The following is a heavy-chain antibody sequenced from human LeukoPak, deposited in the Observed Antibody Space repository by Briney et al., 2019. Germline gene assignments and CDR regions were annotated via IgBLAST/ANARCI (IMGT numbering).Heavy chain of an antibody. V-gene: IGHV3-23*01. CDR1: GFTFSNYA. D-gene: IGHD1-26*01. CDR2: ISGGGDST. Sequence: GGSLRLSCAASGFTFSNYAMSWVRQAPGKGLEWVSAISGGGDSTYYADSVKGRFAIPRDNSKNTLYLQMNSLRAEDTAVYYCAKASREWELTNFDYWGQGTLVTVSS. J-gene: IGHJ4*02. CDR3: AKASREWELTNFDY.